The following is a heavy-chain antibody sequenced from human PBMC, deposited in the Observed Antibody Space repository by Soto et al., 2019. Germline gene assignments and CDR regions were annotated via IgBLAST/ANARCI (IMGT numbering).Heavy chain of an antibody. CDR2: MNPNSGNT. CDR3: ARGPGIAAEGDWFDP. CDR1: GYTFSIYD. Sequence: GAAVKVSCKASGYTFSIYDINWVRQAPGQGLEWMGWMNPNSGNTGYAQKFQGRVTMTRNTSISTAYMELSSLRSEDTAVYYCARGPGIAAEGDWFDPWGQGTLVTVSS. D-gene: IGHD6-13*01. J-gene: IGHJ5*02. V-gene: IGHV1-8*01.